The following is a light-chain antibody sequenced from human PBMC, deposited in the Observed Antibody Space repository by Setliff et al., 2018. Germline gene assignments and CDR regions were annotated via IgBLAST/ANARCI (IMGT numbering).Light chain of an antibody. Sequence: QCALTQPASVSGSPGQSITISCTGTSSDIGNYDLVSWYQHSPGEAPKLLIYEVSERPSGVSNRFSGSKSGNTASLTISGLQAEDGADYYCCSYQRPSTAVFGGGTKVTV. J-gene: IGLJ3*02. V-gene: IGLV2-23*02. CDR2: EVS. CDR1: SSDIGNYDL. CDR3: CSYQRPSTAV.